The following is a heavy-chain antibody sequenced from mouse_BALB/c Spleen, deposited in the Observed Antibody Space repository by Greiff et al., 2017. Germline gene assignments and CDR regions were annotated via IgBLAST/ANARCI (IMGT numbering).Heavy chain of an antibody. CDR1: GYTFTDYE. CDR2: IDPETGGT. CDR3: TRDYEFAY. D-gene: IGHD2-4*01. J-gene: IGHJ3*01. V-gene: IGHV1-15*01. Sequence: VKLMESGAELVRPGASVTLSCKASGYTFTDYEMHWVKQTPVHGLEWIGAIDPETGGTAYNQKFKGKATLTADKSSSTAYMELRSLTSEDSAVYYCTRDYEFAYWGQGTLVTVSA.